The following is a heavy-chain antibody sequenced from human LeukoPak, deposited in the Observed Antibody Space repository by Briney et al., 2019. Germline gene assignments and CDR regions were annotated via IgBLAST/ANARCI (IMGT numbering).Heavy chain of an antibody. J-gene: IGHJ3*02. CDR1: GFTFSSYA. V-gene: IGHV3-23*01. Sequence: QSGGSLRLSCAASGFTFSSYAMSWVRQAPGKGLEWVSAISGSGGSTYYADSAKGRFTISRDNAKNSLYLQMNSLRAEDTAVYYCVLGTSRSLVPAAAFDIWGQGTMVTVSS. CDR2: ISGSGGST. D-gene: IGHD2-2*01. CDR3: VLGTSRSLVPAAAFDI.